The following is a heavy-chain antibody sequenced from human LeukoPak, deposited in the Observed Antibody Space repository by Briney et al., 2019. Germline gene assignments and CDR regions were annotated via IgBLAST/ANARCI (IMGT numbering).Heavy chain of an antibody. CDR1: DDSISRDF. J-gene: IGHJ4*02. Sequence: SETLSLTCTASDDSISRDFWTWIWQPPGKGLEWIGYIRYSGRTEYSPSLKSRVTISIQTSKNQFSLKLTSVTAADTAIYYCARLPDVSGWPFDYWGQGILVTVSS. D-gene: IGHD6-19*01. V-gene: IGHV4-59*01. CDR2: IRYSGRT. CDR3: ARLPDVSGWPFDY.